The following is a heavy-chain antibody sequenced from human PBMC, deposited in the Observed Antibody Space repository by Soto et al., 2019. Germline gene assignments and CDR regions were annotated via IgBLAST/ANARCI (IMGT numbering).Heavy chain of an antibody. J-gene: IGHJ4*02. Sequence: PGGSLRLSCAASGFSFRYHYMTWIRQAPGKGLELLSYISPGGDITNYVDSVKGRFTIPRDNAKNSLFLHMNSLRAEDTAVYYCTRDPRITDFWGQGTLVTVSS. CDR2: ISPGGDIT. D-gene: IGHD3-16*01. CDR1: GFSFRYHY. V-gene: IGHV3-11*01. CDR3: TRDPRITDF.